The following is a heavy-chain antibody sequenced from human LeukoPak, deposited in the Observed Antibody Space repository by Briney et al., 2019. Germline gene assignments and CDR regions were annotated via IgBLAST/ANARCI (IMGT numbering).Heavy chain of an antibody. J-gene: IGHJ4*02. CDR1: GYTLTELS. CDR2: FDPEDGET. D-gene: IGHD3-22*01. V-gene: IGHV1-24*01. Sequence: APVKVSCKVSGYTLTELSMHWVRQAPGKGLEWMGGFDPEDGETIYAQKFQGRVTMTEDTSTDTAYMELSSLRSEDTAVYYCATFGYYYDSSGYYDYWGQGTLVTVSS. CDR3: ATFGYYYDSSGYYDY.